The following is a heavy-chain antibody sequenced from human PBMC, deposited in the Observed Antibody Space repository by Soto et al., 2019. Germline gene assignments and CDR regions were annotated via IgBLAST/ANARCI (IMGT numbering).Heavy chain of an antibody. CDR3: ARGYCSSTSCYADFDY. CDR2: IYPGDSDT. CDR1: GYSFTSYW. D-gene: IGHD2-2*01. J-gene: IGHJ4*02. V-gene: IGHV5-51*01. Sequence: GESLNISCKGSGYSFTSYWIGWVRQMPGKGLEWMGIIYPGDSDTRYSPSFQGQVTISADKSISTAYLQWSSLKASDTAMYYCARGYCSSTSCYADFDYWGQGTLVTVSS.